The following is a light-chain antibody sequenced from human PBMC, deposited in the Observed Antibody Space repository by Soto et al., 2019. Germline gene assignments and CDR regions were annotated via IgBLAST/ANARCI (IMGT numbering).Light chain of an antibody. V-gene: IGKV3-15*01. CDR1: QSISRT. CDR3: QQYDNWRGT. Sequence: EIVMTQSPATLSVSPGERATVSCRASQSISRTLAWYQQKPGQAPRLLIYDASTRATGIPARFSGSGSGTEFTLTISSLQSEDFAVYYCQQYDNWRGTFGQGTKLEIK. CDR2: DAS. J-gene: IGKJ2*01.